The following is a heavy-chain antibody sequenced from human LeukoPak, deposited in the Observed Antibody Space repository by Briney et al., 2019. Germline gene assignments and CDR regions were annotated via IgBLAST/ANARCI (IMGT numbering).Heavy chain of an antibody. CDR3: ARDLSHNWNYVGGDY. V-gene: IGHV1-18*01. Sequence: ASVKVSCKASGYTFTSYVISWVRQAPGQGLEWMGWISAYNGNTNYARKLQGRVTMTTDTSTSTAYMELRSLRSDDTAVYYCARDLSHNWNYVGGDYWGQGTLVTVSS. J-gene: IGHJ4*02. CDR1: GYTFTSYV. CDR2: ISAYNGNT. D-gene: IGHD1-7*01.